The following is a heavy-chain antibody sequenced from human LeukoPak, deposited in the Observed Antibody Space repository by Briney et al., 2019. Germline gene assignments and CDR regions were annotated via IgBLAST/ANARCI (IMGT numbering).Heavy chain of an antibody. CDR3: VVGGGYCSTSSCYAGLDH. CDR2: ISGSGSSS. J-gene: IGHJ4*02. V-gene: IGHV3-23*01. CDR1: GFTFSNSA. Sequence: GGSLRLSCAASGFTFSNSAMSWVRRAPGMGLEWVSSISGSGSSSYYADSVKGRFTISRDNSKNMLYVQMNSLRAEDTAVYYCVVGGGYCSTSSCYAGLDHWGQGTLVTVSS. D-gene: IGHD2-2*01.